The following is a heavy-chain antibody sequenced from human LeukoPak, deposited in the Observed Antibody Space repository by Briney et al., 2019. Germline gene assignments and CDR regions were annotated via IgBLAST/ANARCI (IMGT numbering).Heavy chain of an antibody. CDR3: ARAYDFWSGYHSYYFDY. CDR2: IKQDGSEK. Sequence: PGGSLRLSCAASGFTFSSYWMSWVRQAPGKGLEWVANIKQDGSEKYYVDSVKGRFTISRDNAKNSLYLQMNSLRAEDTAVYYCARAYDFWSGYHSYYFDYWAHGTLVTVSS. D-gene: IGHD3-3*01. CDR1: GFTFSSYW. J-gene: IGHJ4*01. V-gene: IGHV3-7*01.